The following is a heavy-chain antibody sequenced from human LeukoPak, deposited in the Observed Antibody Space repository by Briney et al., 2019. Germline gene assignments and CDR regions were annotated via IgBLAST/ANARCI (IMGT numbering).Heavy chain of an antibody. CDR1: GGSISSYC. J-gene: IGHJ3*02. Sequence: PSETLSLTCTVSGGSISSYCWSWIRQPPGKGLEWIGEINHSGSTNYNPSLKSRVTISVDTSKNQFSLKLSSVTAADTAVYYCARGDYYGSGSYYAFDIWGQGTMVTVSS. CDR2: INHSGST. V-gene: IGHV4-34*01. CDR3: ARGDYYGSGSYYAFDI. D-gene: IGHD3-10*01.